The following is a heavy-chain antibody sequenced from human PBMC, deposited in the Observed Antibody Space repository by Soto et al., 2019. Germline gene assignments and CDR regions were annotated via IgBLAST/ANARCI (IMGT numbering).Heavy chain of an antibody. CDR1: GYTFTSNG. V-gene: IGHV1-18*04. CDR3: ARDLITRDAFGI. J-gene: IGHJ3*02. D-gene: IGHD3-16*01. CDR2: ISGYNGNT. Sequence: GASVKVSCKASGYTFTSNGINWVRQAPGQGLEWMGWISGYNGNTNNAQKFQGRVTMTTDTSTNTAYLELRSLRSDDTAVYYCARDLITRDAFGIWGQGTMVTVSS.